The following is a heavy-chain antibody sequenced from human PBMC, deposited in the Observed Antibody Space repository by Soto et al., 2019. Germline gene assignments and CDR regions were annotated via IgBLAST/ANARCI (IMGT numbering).Heavy chain of an antibody. V-gene: IGHV4-39*01. D-gene: IGHD2-15*01. CDR1: TGSITSGDYF. J-gene: IGHJ4*02. CDR3: AGVVVGATRQTGSDH. CDR2: MHSSGGT. Sequence: QLLESGPGLVKPSETLSLTCTVSTGSITSGDYFWGWIRQPPGKGLEFIGGMHSSGGTYYSPSLKSRVSISMDKSKNQFSLKLTSVTTADTAVYFCAGVVVGATRQTGSDHWGQGTLVTVS.